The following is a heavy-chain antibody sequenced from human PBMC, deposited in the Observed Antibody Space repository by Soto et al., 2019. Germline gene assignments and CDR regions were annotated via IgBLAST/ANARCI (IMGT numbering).Heavy chain of an antibody. CDR3: ARGDSTDCSIFVCSFFYRHDLDV. D-gene: IGHD2-8*01. V-gene: IGHV1-2*04. CDR2: INPKSGGT. J-gene: IGHJ6*02. Sequence: GASVKLSCKASGYSFTDYHIHWVRQAPGQGLEWLGRINPKSGGTSTAQKFQGWVTMTTDTPISTASMELTKLTSDDTAIYYCARGDSTDCSIFVCSFFYRHDLDVRGQGSTVIGSS. CDR1: GYSFTDYH.